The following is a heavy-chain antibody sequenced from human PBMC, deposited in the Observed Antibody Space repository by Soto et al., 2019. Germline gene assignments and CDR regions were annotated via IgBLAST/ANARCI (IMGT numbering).Heavy chain of an antibody. CDR1: GFTFSSYA. CDR2: ISGSGGST. CDR3: AKAGVKYYDSSGPRGTDY. J-gene: IGHJ4*02. V-gene: IGHV3-23*01. D-gene: IGHD3-22*01. Sequence: GGSLRLSCAASGFTFSSYAMSWVRQAPGKGLEWVSAISGSGGSTYYADSAKGRFISSRDNSKNTLYLQMKSLRAEDTDVYYCAKAGVKYYDSSGPRGTDYWGQGTLVTVSS.